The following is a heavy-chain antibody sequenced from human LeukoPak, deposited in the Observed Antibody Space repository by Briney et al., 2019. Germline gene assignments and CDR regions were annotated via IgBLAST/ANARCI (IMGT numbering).Heavy chain of an antibody. CDR3: ARQCCRGASPGFDP. CDR1: GYSFTDYW. D-gene: IGHD3-10*01. Sequence: GESLKIFCKGSGYSFTDYWIAWVRQMPGKGLEWMGSIYPGDSDTRYSPSFQGQVTFSADKSISTAYLQWSSLRASDTAIYYCARQCCRGASPGFDPWGQGTLVTVSS. CDR2: IYPGDSDT. J-gene: IGHJ5*02. V-gene: IGHV5-51*01.